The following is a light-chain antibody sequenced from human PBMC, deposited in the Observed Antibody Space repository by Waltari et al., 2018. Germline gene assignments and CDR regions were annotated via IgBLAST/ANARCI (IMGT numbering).Light chain of an antibody. J-gene: IGKJ5*01. V-gene: IGKV4-1*01. Sequence: DIVMTQSPDSLAVSRGERATINCKSSQSVLYTSNNKNYLAWYQQKPGQPPKLLIYWASTRVSGVPDRFSGSGSGTDFTLTISSLQAEDVAVYHCQQYHSSPSFGQGTRLEIK. CDR2: WAS. CDR1: QSVLYTSNNKNY. CDR3: QQYHSSPS.